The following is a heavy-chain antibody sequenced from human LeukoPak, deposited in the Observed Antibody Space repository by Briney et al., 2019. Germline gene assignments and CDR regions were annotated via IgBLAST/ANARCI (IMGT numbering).Heavy chain of an antibody. Sequence: GGSLRLSCAASGFTFSSSAMSWVRQAPGKGLEWVSVIYSGGSTYYADSVKGRFTISRDNSKNTLYLQMNSLRAEDTAVYYCASAMIADAFDIWGQGTMVTVSS. J-gene: IGHJ3*02. CDR1: GFTFSSSA. CDR3: ASAMIADAFDI. CDR2: IYSGGST. V-gene: IGHV3-53*01. D-gene: IGHD3-22*01.